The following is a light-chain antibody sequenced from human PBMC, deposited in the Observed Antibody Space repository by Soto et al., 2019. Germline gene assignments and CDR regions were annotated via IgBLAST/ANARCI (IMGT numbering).Light chain of an antibody. CDR3: QQYNSYLGT. Sequence: DIQMSQSPSTLSASVGDRVTITCRASQSISSWLAWYQQKPGKAPKLLIYKASSLESGVPSRFSGSGSGTEFTLTISSLQPDDLATYYCQQYNSYLGTFGQGTKVDVK. CDR1: QSISSW. V-gene: IGKV1-5*03. CDR2: KAS. J-gene: IGKJ1*01.